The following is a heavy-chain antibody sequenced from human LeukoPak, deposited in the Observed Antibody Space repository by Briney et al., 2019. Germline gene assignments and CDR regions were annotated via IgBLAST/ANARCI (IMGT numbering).Heavy chain of an antibody. CDR1: GGSTSSYH. CDR2: IYYSGST. J-gene: IGHJ4*02. D-gene: IGHD3-10*01. V-gene: IGHV4-59*01. Sequence: SETLSLTCTVSGGSTSSYHWTWIRQPPGKGLEWIGYIYYSGSTNYNPSLKSRVTISVDTSKNQFSLKLSSVTAADTAVYYCAREHYYGSGIDYWGQGTLVTVS. CDR3: AREHYYGSGIDY.